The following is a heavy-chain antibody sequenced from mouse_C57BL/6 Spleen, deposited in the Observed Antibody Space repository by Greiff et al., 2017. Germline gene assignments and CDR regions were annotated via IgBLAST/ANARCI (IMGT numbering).Heavy chain of an antibody. Sequence: EVNLVESGGGLVQPKGSLKLSCAASGFSFNTYAMNWVRQAPGKGLEWVARIRSKSNNYATYYADSVKDRFTISRDDSESMLYLQMNNLKTEDTAMYYCVRQEGPYYFDYWGQGTTLTVSS. CDR3: VRQEGPYYFDY. CDR1: GFSFNTYA. D-gene: IGHD3-3*01. CDR2: IRSKSNNYAT. V-gene: IGHV10-1*01. J-gene: IGHJ2*01.